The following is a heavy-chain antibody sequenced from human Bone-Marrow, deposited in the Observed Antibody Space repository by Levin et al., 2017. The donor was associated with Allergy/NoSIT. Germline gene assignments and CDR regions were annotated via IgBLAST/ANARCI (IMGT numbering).Heavy chain of an antibody. CDR3: ARYGSGSDLRDPFDY. V-gene: IGHV3-48*02. Sequence: WGSLRLSCVASGFSFSDHSMNWVRQASGKGLEWVSYISHDSSTTYYADSVKGRVTIFRDNARNSLYLQMNSLRDEDTAVYYCARYGSGSDLRDPFDYWGQGTLVTVSS. D-gene: IGHD3-10*01. J-gene: IGHJ4*02. CDR1: GFSFSDHS. CDR2: ISHDSSTT.